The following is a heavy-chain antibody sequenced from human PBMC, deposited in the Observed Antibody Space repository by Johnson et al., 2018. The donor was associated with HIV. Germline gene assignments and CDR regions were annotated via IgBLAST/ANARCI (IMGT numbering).Heavy chain of an antibody. CDR1: GFTFSNYA. Sequence: HVQLVESGGGVVQPGRSLRLSCAASGFTFSNYAMYWVRQAPGKGLEWVSIIYSGGNTYYADSVKGRFTISRDNSKNTLYLQMNTLRAEDTAVYYCSKNQEVSREDAVDIWGQGTMVTVSS. D-gene: IGHD3-3*02. CDR2: IYSGGNT. CDR3: SKNQEVSREDAVDI. J-gene: IGHJ3*02. V-gene: IGHV3-NL1*01.